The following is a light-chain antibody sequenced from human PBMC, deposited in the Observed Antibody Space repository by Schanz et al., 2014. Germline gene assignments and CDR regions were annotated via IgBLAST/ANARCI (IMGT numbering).Light chain of an antibody. CDR1: ETVTTY. J-gene: IGKJ4*01. CDR2: GAS. V-gene: IGKV3-11*01. CDR3: QQRSNFLT. Sequence: EIVLTQSPATLSLSPGERATLSCRASETVTTYLAWYQQKPGQAPRLLIYGASSRATGIPAKFSGSGSETEFTLTIRRLEPEDFAVYYCQQRSNFLTFGGGTKVEIK.